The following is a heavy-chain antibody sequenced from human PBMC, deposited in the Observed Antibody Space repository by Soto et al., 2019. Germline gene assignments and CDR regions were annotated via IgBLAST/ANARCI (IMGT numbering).Heavy chain of an antibody. J-gene: IGHJ4*02. D-gene: IGHD2-15*01. CDR1: GGTFSSYT. V-gene: IGHV1-69*02. CDR2: IIPILGIA. CDR3: ASDHCSGGSCYPDFDY. Sequence: ASVKVSCKASGGTFSSYTISWVRQAPGQGLEWMGRIIPILGIANYAQKFQGRVTITADKSTSTAYMELSSLRSEDTAVYYCASDHCSGGSCYPDFDYWGQGTLVTVSS.